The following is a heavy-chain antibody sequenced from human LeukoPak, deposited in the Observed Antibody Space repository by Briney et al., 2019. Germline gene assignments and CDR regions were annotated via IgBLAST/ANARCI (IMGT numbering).Heavy chain of an antibody. CDR2: ISNSGDAT. V-gene: IGHV3-23*01. D-gene: IGHD1-1*01. J-gene: IGHJ4*02. CDR3: AKAPPYTKYFDY. Sequence: PGGSLRLSCAGSGFIFSNYAMSWVRQAPGQGLEWVSTISNSGDATFYADAVKGRFTISRVNSKNTLYLQMYSLRAEDTAIYYCAKAPPYTKYFDYWGQGTLLTVSS. CDR1: GFIFSNYA.